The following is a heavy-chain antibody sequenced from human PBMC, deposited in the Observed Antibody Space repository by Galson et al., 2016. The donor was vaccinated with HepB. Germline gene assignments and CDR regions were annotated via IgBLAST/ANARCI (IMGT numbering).Heavy chain of an antibody. D-gene: IGHD2/OR15-2a*01. V-gene: IGHV3-30*18. Sequence: SLRLSCAGSGFLFRSYGMHWVRQAPGKGLEWVAADSMDGRRKFYSDSVKGRFTISRDNSNNMLFLQMDSLRPYDTAVYYCAKRHEYCPPVGCSVDYWGQGTLVSVSS. CDR3: AKRHEYCPPVGCSVDY. J-gene: IGHJ4*02. CDR1: GFLFRSYG. CDR2: DSMDGRRK.